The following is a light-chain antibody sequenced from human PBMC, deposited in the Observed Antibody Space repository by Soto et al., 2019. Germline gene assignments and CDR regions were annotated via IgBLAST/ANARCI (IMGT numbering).Light chain of an antibody. J-gene: IGKJ1*01. V-gene: IGKV3D-20*02. Sequence: EIVLTQSPGTLSLSPGERATLSCRASQSVSSSFLAWYQQKPGQAPRLLIYDKSSRAPGVPARFSGSGTGTDFTLTISSLEPEDFAVYYCQQRSNWWTFGQGTKVDI. CDR2: DKS. CDR3: QQRSNWWT. CDR1: QSVSSSF.